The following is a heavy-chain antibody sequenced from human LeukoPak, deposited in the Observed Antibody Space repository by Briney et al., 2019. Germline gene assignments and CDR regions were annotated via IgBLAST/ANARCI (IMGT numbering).Heavy chain of an antibody. Sequence: GGSLRLSCAASGFTFSSFGMHWVRPAPGKGLEWGAVIWYDGSNKYYADSVKGRFTISRDNSKNTLYLQMNSLRAEDTAVYCGAKDGVVGAINYSYYMDVWGKGTTVTVSS. CDR3: AKDGVVGAINYSYYMDV. CDR1: GFTFSSFG. D-gene: IGHD1-26*01. V-gene: IGHV3-33*06. CDR2: IWYDGSNK. J-gene: IGHJ6*03.